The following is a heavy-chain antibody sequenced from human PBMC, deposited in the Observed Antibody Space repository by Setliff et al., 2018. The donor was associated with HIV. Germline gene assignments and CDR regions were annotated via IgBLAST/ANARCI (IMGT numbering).Heavy chain of an antibody. D-gene: IGHD3-22*01. CDR3: AKGYYYNSGGGRVRAFDI. CDR2: ISGDGVDT. CDR1: EFTFNNYA. J-gene: IGHJ3*02. V-gene: IGHV3-23*01. Sequence: GGSLRLSCAGSEFTFNNYAMSWVRQAPGKGLEWVSTISGDGVDTYYADSVQGRFTISRDNSKNTLYLQMNSLRAEDTAVYYCAKGYYYNSGGGRVRAFDIWGQGTMVTVSS.